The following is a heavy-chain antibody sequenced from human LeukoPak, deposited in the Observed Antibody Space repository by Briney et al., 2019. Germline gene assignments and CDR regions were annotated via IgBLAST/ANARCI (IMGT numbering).Heavy chain of an antibody. V-gene: IGHV3-30*02. D-gene: IGHD3-9*01. CDR1: GFTFSTFG. CDR2: IRYDGSNK. J-gene: IGHJ4*02. Sequence: GGSLRLSCAASGFAASGFTFSTFGMHWVRQAPGKGLEWVAFIRYDGSNKYYADSVKGRFTISRDDSKDTLYLQMNSLRAEDTAAYYCAKGYYFDILSGYSSLDSWGQGTLVTVSS. CDR3: AKGYYFDILSGYSSLDS.